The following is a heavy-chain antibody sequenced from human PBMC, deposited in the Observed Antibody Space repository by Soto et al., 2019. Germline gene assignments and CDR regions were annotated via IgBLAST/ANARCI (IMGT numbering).Heavy chain of an antibody. V-gene: IGHV1-18*01. J-gene: IGHJ3*02. D-gene: IGHD2-21*02. CDR2: TSAYNGNT. Sequence: ASVKVYCKASGYTFTSYGISWVRQAPGQGLEWMGWTSAYNGNTNYAQKLQGRVTLTTDTSTNTAYMELRSLRSDDTAVYYCARGLKGDSDAFDIWGQGTMVTVSS. CDR3: ARGLKGDSDAFDI. CDR1: GYTFTSYG.